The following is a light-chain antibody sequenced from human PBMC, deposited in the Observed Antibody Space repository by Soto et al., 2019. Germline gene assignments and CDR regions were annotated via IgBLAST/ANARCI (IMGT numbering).Light chain of an antibody. J-gene: IGLJ2*01. Sequence: QSALTQPASVSGSPGQSITISCTGSDNDVGNYNFVSWYQQPPGKAPKLIMYAVTSRPSGISDRFSGSKSGNTASLTISRLRIEDEADYYCSSYSSRSTLVFGGGTKLTVL. CDR2: AVT. CDR1: DNDVGNYNF. CDR3: SSYSSRSTLV. V-gene: IGLV2-14*03.